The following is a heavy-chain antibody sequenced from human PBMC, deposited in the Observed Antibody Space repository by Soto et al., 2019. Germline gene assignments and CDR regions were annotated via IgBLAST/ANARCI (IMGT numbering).Heavy chain of an antibody. J-gene: IGHJ6*02. CDR1: GGSISSGGYY. D-gene: IGHD3-10*01. Sequence: QVQLQESGPGLVKPSQTLSLTCTVSGGSISSGGYYWSWIRQHPGKGLEWIGYIYYSGSTYYNPSLKSRFTISVDTSKNQFSLKLSSVTAADTAVYYCARSGLVRGVIGYYYYGMDVWGQGTTVTVSS. CDR3: ARSGLVRGVIGYYYYGMDV. V-gene: IGHV4-31*03. CDR2: IYYSGST.